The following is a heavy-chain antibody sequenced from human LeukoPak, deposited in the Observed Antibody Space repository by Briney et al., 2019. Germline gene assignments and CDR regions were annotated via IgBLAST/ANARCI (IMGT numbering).Heavy chain of an antibody. D-gene: IGHD3-16*01. CDR1: RVSIKSGSNH. CDR3: ARRAAWGFDL. J-gene: IGHJ2*01. Sequence: TLSLTCTVSRVSIKSGSNHWSWIRQHPGQGLEWIASIYYSGNTFYSPSLKSRLSIPIDMSNNQFSVNLSSLTAADREVYYCARRAAWGFDLWGRGTLVTVSS. CDR2: IYYSGNT. V-gene: IGHV4-31*03.